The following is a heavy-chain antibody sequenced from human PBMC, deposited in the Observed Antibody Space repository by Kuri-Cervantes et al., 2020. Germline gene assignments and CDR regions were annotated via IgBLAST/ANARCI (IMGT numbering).Heavy chain of an antibody. V-gene: IGHV3-21*03. D-gene: IGHD3-10*01. CDR2: ISSSSSYI. Sequence: GGSLRLSCAASGFTFSSYSMNWVRQAPGKGLEWVSSISSSSSYIYYADSVKGRFTISRDNAKNSLYLQMNSLKTEDTAMYYCTTVFATGSGSWGQGTLVTVSS. CDR3: TTVFATGSGS. J-gene: IGHJ5*02. CDR1: GFTFSSYS.